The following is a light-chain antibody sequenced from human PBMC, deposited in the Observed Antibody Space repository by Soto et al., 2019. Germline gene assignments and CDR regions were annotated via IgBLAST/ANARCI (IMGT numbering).Light chain of an antibody. V-gene: IGLV2-14*01. CDR2: DVD. CDR3: NSMTTCAGTRFV. J-gene: IGLJ1*01. CDR1: SSDIGTYEY. Sequence: QSVLTQPASVSGSPGQSITISCTGTSSDIGTYEYVSWYQQYPGKAPKLIIYDVDNRPSGVSIRFSGSKSGNTASLTISGLQPEDEADYYGNSMTTCAGTRFVFGTGTKLTVL.